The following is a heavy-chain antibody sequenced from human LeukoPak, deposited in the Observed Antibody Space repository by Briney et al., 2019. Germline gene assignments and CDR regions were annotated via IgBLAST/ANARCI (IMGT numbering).Heavy chain of an antibody. V-gene: IGHV3-11*06. CDR3: ARISGAAAQHFDY. D-gene: IGHD6-13*01. J-gene: IGHJ4*02. CDR2: MRRGSDYK. CDR1: GVNLNDYY. Sequence: PGGSLRLSCVGSGVNLNDYYMAWIRQPPGKGLQRVSYMRRGSDYKAYEDSVKGRFAISRDNAKKSLYLQMNSLRAEDTAVYYCARISGAAAQHFDYWGQGTLVTVSS.